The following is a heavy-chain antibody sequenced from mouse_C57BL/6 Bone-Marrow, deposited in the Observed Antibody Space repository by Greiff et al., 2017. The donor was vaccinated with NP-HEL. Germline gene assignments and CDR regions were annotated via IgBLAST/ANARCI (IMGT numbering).Heavy chain of an antibody. J-gene: IGHJ3*01. D-gene: IGHD2-5*01. Sequence: QVQLKESGPGLVQPSQSLSITCTVSGFSLTSYGVHWVRQSPGKGLEWLGVIWSGGSTDYNAAFISRLSISKDNSKSQVFFKMNSLQADDTAIYYCARNSNYGFSWFAYWGQGTLVTVSA. CDR3: ARNSNYGFSWFAY. CDR2: IWSGGST. CDR1: GFSLTSYG. V-gene: IGHV2-2*01.